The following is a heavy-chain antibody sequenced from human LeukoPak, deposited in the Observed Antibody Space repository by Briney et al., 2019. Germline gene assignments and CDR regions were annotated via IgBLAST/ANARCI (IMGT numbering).Heavy chain of an antibody. CDR2: INTDGRTT. D-gene: IGHD3-10*01. CDR1: GFTFRTYW. Sequence: PGGSLRLSCAASGFTFRTYWMHWVRQAPGKGLVWVSRINTDGRTTNYADSVKGRFTISRDNSKNTLYLQMNSLRAEDTAVYYCARAYYYGSGSYYNVPSYYFDYWGQGTLVTVSS. CDR3: ARAYYYGSGSYYNVPSYYFDY. J-gene: IGHJ4*02. V-gene: IGHV3-74*01.